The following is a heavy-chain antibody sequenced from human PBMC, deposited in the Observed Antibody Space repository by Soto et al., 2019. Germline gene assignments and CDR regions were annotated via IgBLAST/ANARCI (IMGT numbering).Heavy chain of an antibody. CDR3: ARDSSVPSYYSGSGSYYPYYYYGIDV. J-gene: IGHJ6*02. D-gene: IGHD3-10*01. V-gene: IGHV3-21*01. CDR2: ISSSSSYI. Sequence: EVQLVESGGGLVKPGGSLRLSCAASGFTFRSYSMNWVRQAPGKGLEWVSSISSSSSYIQYADSVKGRFTISRDNSKKSLHLQMNSLRAEDTAVYYCARDSSVPSYYSGSGSYYPYYYYGIDVWGQGTTVIVSS. CDR1: GFTFRSYS.